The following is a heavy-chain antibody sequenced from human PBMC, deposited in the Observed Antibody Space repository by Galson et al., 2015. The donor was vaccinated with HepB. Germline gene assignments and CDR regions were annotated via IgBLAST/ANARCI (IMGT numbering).Heavy chain of an antibody. CDR3: AREAIVVVPAPTRYYYYGMDV. D-gene: IGHD2-2*01. J-gene: IGHJ6*02. CDR1: GDSVSSNSAA. Sequence: CAISGDSVSSNSAAWNWIRQSPSRGLEWLGITYFRSKWYYAYALSLKSRITINPDTSKNLFSLQLNSVTPEDTAVYYCAREAIVVVPAPTRYYYYGMDVWGQGTTVTVSS. CDR2: TYFRSKWYY. V-gene: IGHV6-1*01.